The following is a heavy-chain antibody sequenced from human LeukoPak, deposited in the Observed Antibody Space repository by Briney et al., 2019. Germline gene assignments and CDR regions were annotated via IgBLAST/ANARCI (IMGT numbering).Heavy chain of an antibody. J-gene: IGHJ4*02. V-gene: IGHV4-59*01. D-gene: IGHD3-16*02. CDR1: GGSISSYY. CDR3: ARYVWGSYPTFEDY. CDR2: ISYSGST. Sequence: SETLSLTCTISGGSISSYYWSWIRQPPGKGLEWIGYISYSGSTNYNPSLKSRVTISVDTSKNQFSLKLSSVTAADTAVYYCARYVWGSYPTFEDYWGQGTLVTVST.